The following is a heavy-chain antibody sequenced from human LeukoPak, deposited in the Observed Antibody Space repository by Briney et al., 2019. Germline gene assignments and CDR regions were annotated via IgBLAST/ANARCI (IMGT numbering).Heavy chain of an antibody. J-gene: IGHJ4*02. D-gene: IGHD3-3*01. V-gene: IGHV3-15*01. Sequence: GGSLRLSCAASGFTFSNAWMSWVRQAPGKGLEWAGLIKSKTDGGTTDYAAPVKGRFTISRDDSKNTLYLQMNSLKTEDTAMYYCTTGFEDYWGQGTLVNVPS. CDR2: IKSKTDGGTT. CDR3: TTGFEDY. CDR1: GFTFSNAW.